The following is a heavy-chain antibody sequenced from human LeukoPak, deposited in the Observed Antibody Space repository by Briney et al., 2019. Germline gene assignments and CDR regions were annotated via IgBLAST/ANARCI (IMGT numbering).Heavy chain of an antibody. CDR1: GYSFTSYW. CDR2: FYPGDSDT. Sequence: ESLKIPCKGSGYSFTSYWIGWVRQMPGKGLEWMGIFYPGDSDTRYSPSFQGQVTISADKSISTAYLQWSSLKASDTAMYYCARGVVVVPAATARWFDPWGQGTLVTVSS. V-gene: IGHV5-51*01. D-gene: IGHD2-2*01. J-gene: IGHJ5*02. CDR3: ARGVVVVPAATARWFDP.